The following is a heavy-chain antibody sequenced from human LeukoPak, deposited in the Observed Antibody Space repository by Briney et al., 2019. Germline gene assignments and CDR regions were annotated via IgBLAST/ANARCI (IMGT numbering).Heavy chain of an antibody. Sequence: ASVKVSCKASAYSFTSYGISWVRQAPGQGLEWMGWISAYNGNTNYAQKLQGRVTMTTDTSTSTAYMELRSLRSDDTAVYYCARASASHSGSYYAMFDPWGQGTLVTVSS. CDR1: AYSFTSYG. CDR3: ARASASHSGSYYAMFDP. CDR2: ISAYNGNT. V-gene: IGHV1-18*01. J-gene: IGHJ5*02. D-gene: IGHD1-26*01.